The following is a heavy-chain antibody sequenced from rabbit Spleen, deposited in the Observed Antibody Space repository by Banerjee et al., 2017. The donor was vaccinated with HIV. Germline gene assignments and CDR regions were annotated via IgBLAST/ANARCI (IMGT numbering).Heavy chain of an antibody. V-gene: IGHV1S45*01. Sequence: EQLVESGGGLVQPAGSLTLTCKASGFSFSDRDVMCWVRQAPGKGLKWIACINTATGKAVYATWASGRFTISRTSSTTVTLHMTSLTAADRATYFCARDLVAIIGWNFNLWGPGTLVTVS. CDR2: INTATGKA. CDR3: ARDLVAIIGWNFNL. D-gene: IGHD1-1*01. CDR1: GFSFSDRDV. J-gene: IGHJ4*01.